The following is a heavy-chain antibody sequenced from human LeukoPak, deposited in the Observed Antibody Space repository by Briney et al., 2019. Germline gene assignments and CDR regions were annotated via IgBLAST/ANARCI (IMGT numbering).Heavy chain of an antibody. CDR3: ASGGDQIAAAGNLVFFDY. J-gene: IGHJ4*02. CDR1: GDSISGFY. V-gene: IGHV4-59*08. Sequence: PSETLSLTCTVSGDSISGFYWSWIRQPPGKGLEWIGYIYYSGSTNYNPSLKSRVTISVDTSKSQFSLKLSSVTAADTAVYYCASGGDQIAAAGNLVFFDYWGQGTLVTVSS. CDR2: IYYSGST. D-gene: IGHD6-13*01.